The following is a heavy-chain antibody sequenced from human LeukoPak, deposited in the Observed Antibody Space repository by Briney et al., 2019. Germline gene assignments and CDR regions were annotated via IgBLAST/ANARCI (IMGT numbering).Heavy chain of an antibody. V-gene: IGHV6-1*01. J-gene: IGHJ4*02. CDR2: TYYRSRWYN. D-gene: IGHD3-10*01. CDR1: GDSVSSNSAA. Sequence: SQTLSLTCAISGDSVSSNSAAWSWIRQSPSRGLEWLARTYYRSRWYNDYAVSVKSRITINPDTSKNQFSLKLSSVTAADTAVYYCASLIPDYETTSLGVRADYWGQGTLVTVSS. CDR3: ASLIPDYETTSLGVRADY.